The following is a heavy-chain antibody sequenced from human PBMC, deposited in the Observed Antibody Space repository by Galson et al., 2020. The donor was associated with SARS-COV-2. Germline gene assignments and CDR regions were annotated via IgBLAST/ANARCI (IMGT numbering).Heavy chain of an antibody. J-gene: IGHJ4*02. Sequence: GGSLRLSSAASGFTFSDYSMNWVRQAPGKGLEWVSSISSSSSYIYYADSLKGRFTISRDNAKNSLYLQMNSLRAEDTAVYYCARGTDLMVYGYVDYWGQGTLVTVSS. CDR2: ISSSSSYI. CDR3: ARGTDLMVYGYVDY. CDR1: GFTFSDYS. D-gene: IGHD2-8*01. V-gene: IGHV3-21*01.